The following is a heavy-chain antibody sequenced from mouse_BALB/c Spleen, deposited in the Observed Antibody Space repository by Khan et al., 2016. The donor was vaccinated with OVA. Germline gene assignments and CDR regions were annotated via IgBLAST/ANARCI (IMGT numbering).Heavy chain of an antibody. Sequence: EVELVESGGGLVQPGGSRKLSCAASGFTFSDYGLAWVRQAPGKGPEWVAFISSLAYSIYYADTVTGRFTISRENAKNTLYLEISILRSEDTAMYYCARSWAMDYWGQGTSVTVSS. CDR1: GFTFSDYG. J-gene: IGHJ4*01. CDR3: ARSWAMDY. V-gene: IGHV5-15*02. CDR2: ISSLAYSI.